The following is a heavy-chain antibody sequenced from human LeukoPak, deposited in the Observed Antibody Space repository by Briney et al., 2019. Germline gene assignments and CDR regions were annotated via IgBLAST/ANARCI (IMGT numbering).Heavy chain of an antibody. V-gene: IGHV4-61*02. J-gene: IGHJ6*03. CDR1: GGSISSGSYY. CDR3: ARDPHDSSGYYYYYMDV. D-gene: IGHD3-22*01. Sequence: SETLSLTCTVSGGSISSGSYYWSWIRQPAGKGLEWIGRIYTSGSTNYNPPLKSRVTISVDTSKNQFSLKLSSVTAADTAVYYCARDPHDSSGYYYYYMDVWGKGTTVTVSS. CDR2: IYTSGST.